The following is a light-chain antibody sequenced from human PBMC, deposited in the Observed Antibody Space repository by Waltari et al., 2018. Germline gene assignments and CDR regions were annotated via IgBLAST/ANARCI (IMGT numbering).Light chain of an antibody. CDR3: ATWDDSLNGRV. V-gene: IGLV1-44*01. CDR2: ANY. Sequence: QSVLTQPPLASGTPGQRVTISCSGNSSNIGINTVTWYQQLPGTAPRLLIYANYHRPSGVPARVSASKSDTSASLAISGLQSEDEADYFCATWDDSLNGRVFGGGTKLAVL. CDR1: SSNIGINT. J-gene: IGLJ3*02.